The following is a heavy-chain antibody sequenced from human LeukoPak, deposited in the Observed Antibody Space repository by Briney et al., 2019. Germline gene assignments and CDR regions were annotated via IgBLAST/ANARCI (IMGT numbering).Heavy chain of an antibody. CDR1: GFTFSSYA. J-gene: IGHJ3*02. V-gene: IGHV3-30-3*02. Sequence: GGSLRLSCAASGFTFSSYAMHWVRQAPGKGLEWVAVISYDGSNKYYADSVKGRFTISRDNSKNTLYLQMNSLRAEDTAVYYCAKDKSPHAFDIWGQGTMVTVSS. CDR2: ISYDGSNK. CDR3: AKDKSPHAFDI.